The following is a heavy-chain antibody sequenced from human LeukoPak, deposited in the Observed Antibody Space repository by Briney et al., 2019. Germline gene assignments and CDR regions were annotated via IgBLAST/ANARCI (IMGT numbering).Heavy chain of an antibody. D-gene: IGHD6-13*01. CDR1: GFSFSSYA. CDR2: ISGSGTST. Sequence: PGGSLRLSCAASGFSFSSYAMGWVRQAPGKGLEWVSGISGSGTSTYYADSVKGRFTISRDNSKNTLYLQMNSLRAEDTAVYYCAKTYSSSWAHAFDIWGQGTMVTVSS. V-gene: IGHV3-23*01. J-gene: IGHJ3*02. CDR3: AKTYSSSWAHAFDI.